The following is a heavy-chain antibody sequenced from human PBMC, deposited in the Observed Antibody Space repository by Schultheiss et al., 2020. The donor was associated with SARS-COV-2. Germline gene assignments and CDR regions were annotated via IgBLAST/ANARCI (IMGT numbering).Heavy chain of an antibody. CDR2: IYYSGST. Sequence: SQTLSLTCTVSGGSISSGAYYWSWIRQHPGRGLEWIGYIYYSGSTNYNPSLKSRVTISVDTSKNQFSLKLSSVTAADTAVYYCARQSTDYDILTGYYIFFDYWGQGTLVTVSS. J-gene: IGHJ4*02. CDR3: ARQSTDYDILTGYYIFFDY. CDR1: GGSISSGAYY. V-gene: IGHV4-30-4*08. D-gene: IGHD3-9*01.